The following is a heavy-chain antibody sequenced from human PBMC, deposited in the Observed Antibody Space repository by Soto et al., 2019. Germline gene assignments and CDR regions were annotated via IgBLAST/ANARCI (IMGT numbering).Heavy chain of an antibody. D-gene: IGHD5-12*01. CDR2: ISARGGSS. J-gene: IGHJ4*02. Sequence: EVQLLESGGGLVQPGGSLRLSCAASGFSFSSYAMVWVRQAPGKGLEWVSVISARGGSSYFADSVKSRFTISRDNSKNVLSLVMNSLSAEDTAIYFCAKGSIEYSASVDNWGQGTLVLVSS. V-gene: IGHV3-23*01. CDR3: AKGSIEYSASVDN. CDR1: GFSFSSYA.